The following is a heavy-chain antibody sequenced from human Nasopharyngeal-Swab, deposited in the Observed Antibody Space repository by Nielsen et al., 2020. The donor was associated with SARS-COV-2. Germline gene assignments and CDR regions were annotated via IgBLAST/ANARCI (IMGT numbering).Heavy chain of an antibody. V-gene: IGHV7-4-1*02. J-gene: IGHJ4*02. CDR3: ARENQEYANIRIDY. Sequence: ASVKVSCKASGYTFISNVLNWLRQAPGQGPEYIGWISTKTGAPTYAQAFTGRFVISFDTSVSTTYLQISSLKADDTAVYYCARENQEYANIRIDYWGQGTQVTVSS. CDR1: GYTFISNV. D-gene: IGHD2-2*01. CDR2: ISTKTGAP.